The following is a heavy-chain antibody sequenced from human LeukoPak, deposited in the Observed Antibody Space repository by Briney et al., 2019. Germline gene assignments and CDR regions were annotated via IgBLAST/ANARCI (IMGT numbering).Heavy chain of an antibody. Sequence: ASVKVSCKASGYTFTGYYMHWVRQAPGQGLEWMGWINPNSGGTNYAQKFQGRVTMTRDTSISTAYMELSRLRSDDTAVYYCARGYSYGYQHFDYWGQGTLATVSS. CDR3: ARGYSYGYQHFDY. D-gene: IGHD5-18*01. CDR2: INPNSGGT. J-gene: IGHJ4*02. V-gene: IGHV1-2*02. CDR1: GYTFTGYY.